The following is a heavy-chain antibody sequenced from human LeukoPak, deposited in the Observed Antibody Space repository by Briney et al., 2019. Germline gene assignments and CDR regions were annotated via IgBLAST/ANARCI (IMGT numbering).Heavy chain of an antibody. CDR1: GGSISSYY. V-gene: IGHV4-59*01. CDR2: IYYSVST. CDR3: ARGRRGTIFGVVTSNGYLYYYYYMDV. D-gene: IGHD3-3*01. J-gene: IGHJ6*03. Sequence: TSETLSLTCTVSGGSISSYYWSWIRQPPGKGLEWIGYIYYSVSTNYNPSLKSRVTISVDTSKNQFSLKLSSVTAADTAVYYCARGRRGTIFGVVTSNGYLYYYYYMDVWGKGTTVTVSS.